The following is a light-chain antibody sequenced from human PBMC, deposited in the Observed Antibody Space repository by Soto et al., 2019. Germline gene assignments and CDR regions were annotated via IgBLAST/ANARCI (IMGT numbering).Light chain of an antibody. CDR1: RNIGSW. Sequence: DIQMTQSPSTLSASVGDRVTITCRASRNIGSWLAWYQQKAGKAPNLLIYRASILETGVTSRFTGSASGTEFTLTINSLQPDDFATYYCQQHSNYPITFGGGTKVDIK. J-gene: IGKJ4*01. CDR2: RAS. CDR3: QQHSNYPIT. V-gene: IGKV1-5*03.